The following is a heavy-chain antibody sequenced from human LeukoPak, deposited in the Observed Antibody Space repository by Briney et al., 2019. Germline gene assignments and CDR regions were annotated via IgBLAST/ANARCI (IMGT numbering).Heavy chain of an antibody. V-gene: IGHV3-7*01. Sequence: PGGSLRLSCVASGFTVSNYWMSWVRQAPGQGLEWEANIKHDGGEKYYVDSVKGRFTISRDDAKNTVYLQMNSLRDEDTAVYYCTRSGIYSSAWSDYWGQGTLVTVSS. CDR1: GFTVSNYW. D-gene: IGHD6-19*01. CDR2: IKHDGGEK. J-gene: IGHJ4*02. CDR3: TRSGIYSSAWSDY.